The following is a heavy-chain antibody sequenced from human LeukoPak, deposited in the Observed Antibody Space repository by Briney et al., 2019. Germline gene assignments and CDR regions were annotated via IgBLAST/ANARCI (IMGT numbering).Heavy chain of an antibody. D-gene: IGHD4-17*01. CDR1: GYSFTSYW. CDR2: IYPGDCDT. J-gene: IGHJ6*03. Sequence: GESLKISCKGSGYSFTSYWIGWGRPMPGKGGEGRGIIYPGDCDTRYSPSFQGQVTISADKSISTAYLQWSSLKASDTAMYYCARQTHDYGDYAMGYYYYMDVWGKGTTVTVSS. V-gene: IGHV5-51*01. CDR3: ARQTHDYGDYAMGYYYYMDV.